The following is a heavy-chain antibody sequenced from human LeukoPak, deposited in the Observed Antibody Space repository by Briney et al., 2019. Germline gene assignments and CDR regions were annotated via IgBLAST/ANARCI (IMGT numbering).Heavy chain of an antibody. CDR2: VFHSGNS. D-gene: IGHD2-15*01. Sequence: PSETLSLTCSVSGDSITTYYWTWIRQPAGKGLEWLGRVFHSGNSNYNPSVKSRLSMSVDASKNQVSLTLTSVTAADTALYYCARVSGYCSGGRCYGGQWFDPWGEGILVTVSS. CDR3: ARVSGYCSGGRCYGGQWFDP. V-gene: IGHV4-4*07. CDR1: GDSITTYY. J-gene: IGHJ5*02.